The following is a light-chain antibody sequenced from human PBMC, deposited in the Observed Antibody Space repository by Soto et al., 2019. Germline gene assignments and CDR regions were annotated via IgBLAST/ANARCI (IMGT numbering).Light chain of an antibody. Sequence: DVQMTQSPSSLSASVGDRVTITCRASQDIKTWLVWYQQKPEQAPKSLIYAASGLQAGVPSRFSGSGSGTDFTLTISSLQPEDSAIYYCQQYNFYPLTFGGGT. CDR3: QQYNFYPLT. CDR2: AAS. V-gene: IGKV1D-16*01. J-gene: IGKJ4*01. CDR1: QDIKTW.